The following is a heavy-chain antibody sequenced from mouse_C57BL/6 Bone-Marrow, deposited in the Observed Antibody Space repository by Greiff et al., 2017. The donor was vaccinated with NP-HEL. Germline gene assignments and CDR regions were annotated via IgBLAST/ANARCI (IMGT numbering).Heavy chain of an antibody. V-gene: IGHV5-4*01. CDR2: ISDGGSYT. CDR1: GFTFSSYA. Sequence: EVQGVESGGGLVKPGGSLKLSCAASGFTFSSYAMSWVRQTPEKRLEWVATISDGGSYTYYPDNVKGRFTISRDNAKNNLYLQMSHLKSEDTAMYYCAIYYGSRGYFDYWGQGTTLTVSS. J-gene: IGHJ2*01. CDR3: AIYYGSRGYFDY. D-gene: IGHD1-1*01.